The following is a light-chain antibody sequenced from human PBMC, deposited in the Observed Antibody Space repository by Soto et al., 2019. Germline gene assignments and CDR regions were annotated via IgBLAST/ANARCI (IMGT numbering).Light chain of an antibody. CDR3: LPRCDSLT. CDR1: QTISTW. Sequence: DIQMTQSPSTLSASVGDRVTITCRASQTISTWLAWYQQKPGKAPELLIYDASTLESGVPSRFSGSGSGTDLTLTISSLEPEDIADYCCLPRCDSLTSGGGTKVDIK. V-gene: IGKV1-5*01. J-gene: IGKJ4*01. CDR2: DAS.